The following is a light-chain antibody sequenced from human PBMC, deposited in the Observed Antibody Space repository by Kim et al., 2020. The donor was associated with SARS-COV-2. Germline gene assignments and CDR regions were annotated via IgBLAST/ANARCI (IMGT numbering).Light chain of an antibody. V-gene: IGKV3-20*01. J-gene: IGKJ4*01. CDR2: GAS. CDR1: QSVSSNY. CDR3: QQYASSPLT. Sequence: SPGERATPSCRASQSVSSNYLAWYQQRPGQAPRLLIYGASSRATGIPDRFSGTGYGTDFTFTITRLEREDFAVYYCQQYASSPLTFGGGTKVDIK.